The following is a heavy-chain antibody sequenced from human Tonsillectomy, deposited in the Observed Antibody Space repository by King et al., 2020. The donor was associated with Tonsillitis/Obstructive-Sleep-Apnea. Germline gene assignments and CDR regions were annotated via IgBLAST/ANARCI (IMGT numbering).Heavy chain of an antibody. D-gene: IGHD2-2*01. CDR3: ARGMGSSTSS. V-gene: IGHV4-59*01. CDR1: GGSISNYY. Sequence: QLQESGPGLVKPSETLSLTCTVSGGSISNYYWSWIRQPPGKGLEWIGYIYYSGSTNYNPPLKSRVTISVDTSKNQFSLKLSSVTAADTAVYYCARGMGSSTSSWGQGTLVTVSS. J-gene: IGHJ5*02. CDR2: IYYSGST.